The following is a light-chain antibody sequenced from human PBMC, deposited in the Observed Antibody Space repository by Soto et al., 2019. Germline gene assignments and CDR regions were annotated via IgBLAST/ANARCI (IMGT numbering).Light chain of an antibody. J-gene: IGKJ1*01. CDR3: QQYNSYSAWT. CDR1: QSIGRW. V-gene: IGKV1-5*01. Sequence: DIQMTPSPSTLSASVGDRVTITCRASQSIGRWLAWYQQKPGKAPNLLIYDASSLEGGVPSRFSGSGSGTDYTLTTSSLQHDDFATYYCQQYNSYSAWTFGQGTKVDIK. CDR2: DAS.